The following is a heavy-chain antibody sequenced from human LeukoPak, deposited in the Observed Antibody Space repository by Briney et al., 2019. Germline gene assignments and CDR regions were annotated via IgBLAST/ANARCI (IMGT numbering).Heavy chain of an antibody. CDR3: ANSGSPGGFYV. CDR1: GFTFSSYW. CDR2: IKQDGSEK. J-gene: IGHJ6*02. D-gene: IGHD2-15*01. V-gene: IGHV3-7*03. Sequence: QSGGSLRLSCAASGFTFSSYWMSWVRQAPGKGLEWVANIKQDGSEKYYVDSVKGRFTISRDNAKNSLYLQMNSLRPEDTALYYCANSGSPGGFYVWGQGTTVTVSS.